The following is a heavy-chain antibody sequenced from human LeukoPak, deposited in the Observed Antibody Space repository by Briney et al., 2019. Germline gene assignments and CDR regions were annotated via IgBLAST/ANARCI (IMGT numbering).Heavy chain of an antibody. Sequence: GGSLRLSCAASGFTFSSYAMSWVRQAPGKGLEWVSAISGSGGSTYYADSVKGLFTISRDNSKNTLYLQMNSLRAEDTAVYYCAKDGNVWFGELGFDYWGQGTLVTVSS. CDR1: GFTFSSYA. D-gene: IGHD3-10*01. CDR3: AKDGNVWFGELGFDY. CDR2: ISGSGGST. V-gene: IGHV3-23*01. J-gene: IGHJ4*02.